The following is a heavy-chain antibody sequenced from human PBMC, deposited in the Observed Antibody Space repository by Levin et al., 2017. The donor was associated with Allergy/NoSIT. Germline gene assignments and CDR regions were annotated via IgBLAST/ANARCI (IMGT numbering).Heavy chain of an antibody. V-gene: IGHV3-20*04. CDR2: INWNGGST. D-gene: IGHD4-17*01. J-gene: IGHJ4*02. CDR1: GFIFDNYG. CDR3: TTDNPLYGDFAADNEY. Sequence: GESLKISCAASGFIFDNYGMSWVRQAPGKGLEWVSGINWNGGSTGYADSVKGRFTISRDNAKNSLYLQINSLKPEDTGVYYCTTDNPLYGDFAADNEYWGQGILVTVSS.